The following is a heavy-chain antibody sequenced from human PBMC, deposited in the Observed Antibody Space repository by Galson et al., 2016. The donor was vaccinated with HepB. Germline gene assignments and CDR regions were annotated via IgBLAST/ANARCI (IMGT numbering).Heavy chain of an antibody. Sequence: SLRLSCAASRFTFSSYWMYWVRQAPGKGLVWVSRINNDGSSTSYADSVKGRFTISRDNAKNTLYLQMNSLRAEDTALYYCARGRGYSGYASYYGMDVWGQGTTVTVSS. V-gene: IGHV3-74*01. CDR1: RFTFSSYW. J-gene: IGHJ6*02. D-gene: IGHD5-12*01. CDR3: ARGRGYSGYASYYGMDV. CDR2: INNDGSST.